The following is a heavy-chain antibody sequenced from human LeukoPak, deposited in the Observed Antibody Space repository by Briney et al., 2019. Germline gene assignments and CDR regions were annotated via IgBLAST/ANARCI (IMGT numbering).Heavy chain of an antibody. CDR2: IASDGSST. Sequence: GGSLRLSCAPSGFTFSSYWMNWVRQAPGKGLVWVSRIASDGSSTTYADSVKGRFSISRDNAKNTLYLQMNSLRVEDTAVYYCARGRPHGNDYWGQGTLVTVSS. D-gene: IGHD4-23*01. CDR1: GFTFSSYW. V-gene: IGHV3-74*01. J-gene: IGHJ4*02. CDR3: ARGRPHGNDY.